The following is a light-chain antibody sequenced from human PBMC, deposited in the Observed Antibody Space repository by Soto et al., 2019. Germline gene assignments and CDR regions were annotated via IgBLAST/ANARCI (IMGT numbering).Light chain of an antibody. CDR2: GAS. CDR3: QQYGTSPFT. J-gene: IGKJ4*01. V-gene: IGKV3-20*01. Sequence: PGARATLSCRSSQSAYSSYLSWYQQKPGQAPRLLIYGASNRATGIPDRLSGSGSGTDFTLTISGLEPEDFAVYYCQQYGTSPFTFGGGTRVEIK. CDR1: QSAYSSY.